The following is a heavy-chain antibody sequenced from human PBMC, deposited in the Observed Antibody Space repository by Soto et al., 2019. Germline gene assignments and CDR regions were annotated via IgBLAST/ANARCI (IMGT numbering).Heavy chain of an antibody. CDR1: GYTLTELS. CDR3: ATAKPKDYDILTGSYYFDY. Sequence: ASVKVSCKVSGYTLTELSMHWVRQAPGKGLEWMGGFDPEDGETIYAQKFQGRVTMTEDTSTDTAYMELSSLRSEDTAVYYCATAKPKDYDILTGSYYFDYWGQGTLVTVSS. V-gene: IGHV1-24*01. CDR2: FDPEDGET. D-gene: IGHD3-9*01. J-gene: IGHJ4*02.